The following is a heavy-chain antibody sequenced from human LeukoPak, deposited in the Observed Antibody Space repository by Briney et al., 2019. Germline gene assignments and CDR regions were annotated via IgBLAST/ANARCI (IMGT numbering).Heavy chain of an antibody. V-gene: IGHV3-53*01. D-gene: IGHD2-15*01. CDR1: GFTVSTNS. CDR2: IYSDNT. J-gene: IGHJ6*03. CDR3: ARVLRYCSGGNCYSGGLGYMDV. Sequence: GGSLRLSCTVSGFTVSTNSMSWVRQAPGKGLEWVSFIYSDNTHYSDSVKGRFTISRDNSKNTLYLQMNSLRAEDTAVYYCARVLRYCSGGNCYSGGLGYMDVWGKGTTVTISS.